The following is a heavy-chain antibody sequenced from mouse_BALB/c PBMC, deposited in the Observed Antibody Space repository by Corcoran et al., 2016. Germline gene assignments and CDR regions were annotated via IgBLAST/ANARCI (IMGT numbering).Heavy chain of an antibody. CDR2: LDPANGNT. V-gene: IGHV14-3*02. J-gene: IGHJ1*03. CDR1: RFNIKDTY. CDR3: AKWDWYFDV. D-gene: IGHD1-3*01. Sequence: EVQLQQSGAELVKPGASVKLSCTASRFNIKDTYMHWVKQRPEQGLEWIGRLDPANGNTKYDPKFHGKATITADTSSNTAYLQLSSLTSEDTAVYYGAKWDWYFDVWGTGTTVTV.